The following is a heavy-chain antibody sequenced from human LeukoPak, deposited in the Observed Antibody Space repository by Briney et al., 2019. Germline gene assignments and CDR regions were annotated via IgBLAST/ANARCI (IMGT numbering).Heavy chain of an antibody. CDR2: INPSGGST. CDR1: GYTFTSYY. Sequence: ASVKVSCKASGYTFTSYYMHRVRQAPGQGLEWMGIINPSGGSTSYAQKFQGRVTMTRDMSTSTVYMELSSLRSEDTAVYYCARDTIAVAGTGYFQHWGQGTLVTVSS. J-gene: IGHJ1*01. V-gene: IGHV1-46*01. D-gene: IGHD6-19*01. CDR3: ARDTIAVAGTGYFQH.